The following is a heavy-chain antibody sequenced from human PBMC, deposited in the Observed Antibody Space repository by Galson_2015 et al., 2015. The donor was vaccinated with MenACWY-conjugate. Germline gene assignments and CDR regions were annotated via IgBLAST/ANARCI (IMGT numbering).Heavy chain of an antibody. CDR1: GYSFPTYW. CDR3: ARHPPGGRGMDV. V-gene: IGHV5-51*01. CDR2: ISPGDSII. J-gene: IGHJ6*02. D-gene: IGHD1-26*01. Sequence: QSGAEVKKPGESLQISCQGSGYSFPTYWIGWVRQLPGNGLEWMGLISPGDSIIRYSPAFQGQVTMSADKAINTAYLQWNTLQASDTAMYYCARHPPGGRGMDVWGQGTTVTVSS.